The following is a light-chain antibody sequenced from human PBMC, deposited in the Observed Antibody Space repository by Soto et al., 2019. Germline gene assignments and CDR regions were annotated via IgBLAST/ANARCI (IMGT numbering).Light chain of an antibody. CDR1: TSDIGHYNY. V-gene: IGLV2-14*01. Sequence: QSVLTQPASVSGSPGQSVTISCTATTSDIGHYNYVFWYQQHPGKAPKLVIYEVSNRPLGVSSRYSGSKSGNTASLTISGLQAEDEADYYCSSYRSTITVFGGGTKVTVL. CDR2: EVS. CDR3: SSYRSTITV. J-gene: IGLJ3*02.